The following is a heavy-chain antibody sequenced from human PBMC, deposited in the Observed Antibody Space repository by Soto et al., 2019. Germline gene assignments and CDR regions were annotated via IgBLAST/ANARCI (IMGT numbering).Heavy chain of an antibody. CDR1: GGSISSYY. CDR2: IYYSGST. Sequence: TLSLTCTVSGGSISSYYWSWIRQPPGKGLEWIGYIYYSGSTNYNPSLKSRVTISVDTSKNRFSLKLSSVTAADTAVYYCARDDRRPPTFDIWGQGTMVTVSS. V-gene: IGHV4-59*01. J-gene: IGHJ3*02. CDR3: ARDDRRPPTFDI.